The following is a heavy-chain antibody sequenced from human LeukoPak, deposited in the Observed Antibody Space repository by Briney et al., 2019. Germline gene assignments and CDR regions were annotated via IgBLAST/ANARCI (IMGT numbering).Heavy chain of an antibody. CDR2: MNPNSGNT. CDR1: GYTFTNYD. J-gene: IGHJ4*02. V-gene: IGHV1-8*03. Sequence: AXVKVSCKASGYTFTNYDINWVRQAPGQGLEWMGWMNPNSGNTVYAQKFQGRVTITRNTSISTAYMDLSSLRSEDTAVYYCARGRSRHFDYWGQGTLVTVSS. CDR3: ARGRSRHFDY.